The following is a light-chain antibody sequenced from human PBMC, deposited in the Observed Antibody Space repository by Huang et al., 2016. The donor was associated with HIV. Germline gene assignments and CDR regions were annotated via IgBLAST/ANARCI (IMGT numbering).Light chain of an antibody. J-gene: IGKJ5*01. CDR3: QQRRTWPPVT. CDR2: DAS. V-gene: IGKV3-11*01. Sequence: EIVLTQSPATLSLSPGERATLSCRASQSISNYLIWYQQKPGQAPRLLIYDASNRATVIPARFSGRGSGTNFTLTINNLEPEDFAIYFCQQRRTWPPVTFGQGTRLDI. CDR1: QSISNY.